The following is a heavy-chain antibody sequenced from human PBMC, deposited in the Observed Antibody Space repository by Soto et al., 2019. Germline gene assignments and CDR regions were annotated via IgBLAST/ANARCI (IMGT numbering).Heavy chain of an antibody. J-gene: IGHJ5*02. CDR2: IYYSGST. D-gene: IGHD3-3*01. CDR1: GGSISSYY. Sequence: PSETLSLTCTVSGGSISSYYWSWIRQPPGKGLEWIGYIYYSGSTNYNPSLKSRVTISVDTSKNQFSLKLSSVTAADTAVYYCARHATYYDFWSGSRFDPWGQGTLVTVSS. V-gene: IGHV4-59*08. CDR3: ARHATYYDFWSGSRFDP.